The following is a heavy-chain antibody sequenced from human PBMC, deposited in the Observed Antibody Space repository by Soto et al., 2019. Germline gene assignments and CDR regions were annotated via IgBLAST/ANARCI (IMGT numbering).Heavy chain of an antibody. Sequence: LRLSCAASGFTFTRYSMNWVRQAPGKGLEWVSSISSTTNYIYYGDSMKGLFTISRDNAKNSLYLEMNSLRAEDTAVYYCARESEDLTSNFDYWGQGTLVTVSS. V-gene: IGHV3-21*06. J-gene: IGHJ4*02. CDR3: ARESEDLTSNFDY. CDR1: GFTFTRYS. CDR2: ISSTTNYI.